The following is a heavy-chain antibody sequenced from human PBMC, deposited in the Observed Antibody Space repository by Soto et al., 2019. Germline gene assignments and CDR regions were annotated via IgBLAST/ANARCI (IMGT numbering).Heavy chain of an antibody. CDR1: GGSFSGYY. CDR3: ARGFRALEGYYYYYLDV. J-gene: IGHJ6*03. Sequence: PSETLSLTCAVYGGSFSGYYWSWIRQPPGKGLEWIGEINHSGSTNYNPSLKSRVTISVDTSKNQFSLKLGSVTAADTAVYYCARGFRALEGYYYYYLDVWGKGTTVTVSS. V-gene: IGHV4-34*01. CDR2: INHSGST.